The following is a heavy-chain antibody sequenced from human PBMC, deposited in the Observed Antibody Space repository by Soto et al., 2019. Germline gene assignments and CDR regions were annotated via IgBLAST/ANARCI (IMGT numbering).Heavy chain of an antibody. V-gene: IGHV4-34*01. D-gene: IGHD6-6*01. CDR3: ARGLYSSSSSYFDY. CDR2: INHSGST. CDR1: GGSFSGYY. Sequence: SETLSLTCAVYGGSFSGYYWSWIRQPPGKGLEWIGEINHSGSTNYNPSLKSRVTISVDTSKNQFSLKLSSVTAADTAVYYCARGLYSSSSSYFDYWGQGTLVTVSS. J-gene: IGHJ4*02.